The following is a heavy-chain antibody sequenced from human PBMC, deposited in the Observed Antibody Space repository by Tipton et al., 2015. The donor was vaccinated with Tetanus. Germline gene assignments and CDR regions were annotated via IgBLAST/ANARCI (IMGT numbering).Heavy chain of an antibody. V-gene: IGHV4-39*01. CDR2: IYYSGST. CDR1: GGSISSSSYY. Sequence: TLSLTCTVSGGSISSSSYYWGWIRQPPGKGLEWIGSIYYSGSTYYNPSLKSRVTISVDTSKNRFPLKLSSVTAADTAVYYCARLQGGRASLLWFGELLLYYFDYWGQGTLVTVSS. CDR3: ARLQGGRASLLWFGELLLYYFDY. D-gene: IGHD3-10*01. J-gene: IGHJ4*02.